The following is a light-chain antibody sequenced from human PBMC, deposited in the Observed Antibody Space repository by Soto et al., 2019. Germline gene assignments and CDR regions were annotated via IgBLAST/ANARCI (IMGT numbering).Light chain of an antibody. CDR1: QSVLYSSNNKNH. CDR2: WGS. Sequence: DIVMTQSPDSLAVSLGERATINCKSSQSVLYSSNNKNHLAWYQQKPVQPPKLLIHWGSTGESAVPDRFSSSRSVTECTLTISSLQAEDVAVYCCQEYSSTLTFGGGPKVELK. CDR3: QEYSSTLT. J-gene: IGKJ4*01. V-gene: IGKV4-1*01.